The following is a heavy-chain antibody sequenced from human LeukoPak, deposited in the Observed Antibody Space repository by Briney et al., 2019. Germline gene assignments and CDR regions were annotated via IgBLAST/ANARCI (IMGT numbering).Heavy chain of an antibody. J-gene: IGHJ4*02. CDR3: AKDLGTDDY. V-gene: IGHV3-30*18. CDR1: GLTFSSYG. D-gene: IGHD6-13*01. CDR2: ISYDGSNK. Sequence: PGGSLRLSCAASGLTFSSYGMHWVRQAPGKGLEWVAVISYDGSNKYYADSVKGRFTISRDNSKNTLYLQMNSLRAEDTAVYYCAKDLGTDDYWGQGTLVTVSS.